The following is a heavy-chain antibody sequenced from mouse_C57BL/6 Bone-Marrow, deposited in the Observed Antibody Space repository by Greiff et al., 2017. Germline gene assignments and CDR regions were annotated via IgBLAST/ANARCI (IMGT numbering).Heavy chain of an antibody. J-gene: IGHJ4*01. D-gene: IGHD1-1*01. Sequence: QVQLKESGAELVKPGASVKLSCKASGYTFTSYWMHWVKQRPGQGLEWIGMIHPTSGSTNYNEKFKSKATLPVDKSSSTAYMQLSSLTSEDSAVYYWAREDYGSSYGDAMDYWGQGTSVTVSS. CDR3: AREDYGSSYGDAMDY. CDR1: GYTFTSYW. CDR2: IHPTSGST. V-gene: IGHV1-64*01.